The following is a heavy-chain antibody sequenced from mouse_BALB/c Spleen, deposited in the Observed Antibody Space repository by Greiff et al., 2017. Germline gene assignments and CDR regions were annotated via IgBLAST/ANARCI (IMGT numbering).Heavy chain of an antibody. J-gene: IGHJ3*01. CDR2: ISSGGSYT. D-gene: IGHD2-3*01. V-gene: IGHV5-9-1*01. Sequence: EVMLVESGGGLVKPGGSLKLSCAASGFTFSSYAMSWVRQTPEKRLEWVATISSGGSYTYYPDSVKGRFTISRDNAKNTLYLQMSSLRSEDTAMYYCARTDDGFAYWGQGTLVTVSA. CDR1: GFTFSSYA. CDR3: ARTDDGFAY.